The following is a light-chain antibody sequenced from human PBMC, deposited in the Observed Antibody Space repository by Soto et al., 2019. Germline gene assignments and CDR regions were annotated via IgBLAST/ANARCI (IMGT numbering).Light chain of an antibody. J-gene: IGLJ2*01. Sequence: SYELTQPPSVSVAPGQTARSTCGGNNIGSKRVQWYQQKPGLAPVLVLYDDSDRPSGIPERFSGSNSGNAATLNISRVEAGDEADYYCQVWDSISDLVVFGGGTKLTVL. CDR3: QVWDSISDLVV. V-gene: IGLV3-21*02. CDR2: DDS. CDR1: NIGSKR.